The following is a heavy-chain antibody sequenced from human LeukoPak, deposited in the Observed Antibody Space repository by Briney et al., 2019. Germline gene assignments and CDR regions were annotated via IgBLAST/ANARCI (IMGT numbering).Heavy chain of an antibody. CDR2: ISASGANR. Sequence: HPGGTLRLSCAASGFTFNRYGMSWVRQAPGKGLEWVSGISASGANRYYADSVKGRFTISRDNSRDTLSVQINSLRAEDTAVYYCARDREYYYYMDVWGKGTTVTISS. J-gene: IGHJ6*03. V-gene: IGHV3-23*01. CDR1: GFTFNRYG. D-gene: IGHD3-10*01. CDR3: ARDREYYYYMDV.